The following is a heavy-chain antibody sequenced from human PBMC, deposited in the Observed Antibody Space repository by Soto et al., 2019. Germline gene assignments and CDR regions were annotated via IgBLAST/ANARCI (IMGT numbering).Heavy chain of an antibody. D-gene: IGHD3-3*01. Sequence: PWVSXRLSCSGSVCSFSIYWGILFGHAAGKGLELVANIKQDGSEKYYVDSVKGRFTIYSDNAKNSLYTQMKRLRAEDTAVYYCATPLGTTFGVVIHYGMDVWGQGTTVTVSS. CDR2: IKQDGSEK. V-gene: IGHV3-7*03. J-gene: IGHJ6*02. CDR1: VCSFSIYW. CDR3: ATPLGTTFGVVIHYGMDV.